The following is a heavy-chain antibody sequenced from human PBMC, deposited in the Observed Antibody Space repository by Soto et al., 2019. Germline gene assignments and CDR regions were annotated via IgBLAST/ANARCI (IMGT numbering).Heavy chain of an antibody. V-gene: IGHV1-46*01. CDR2: INPSGGSA. CDR3: ARAPFSTSSFFFDY. CDR1: GYTFTADF. J-gene: IGHJ4*02. Sequence: SVKVSCKASGYTFTADFMHWVRQAPGQGLEWIGIINPSGGSANYAQRFQGRVALTWDTSTSTVYMDLSSLTSDDTAMYYCARAPFSTSSFFFDYWGQGTLVTVSS. D-gene: IGHD6-6*01.